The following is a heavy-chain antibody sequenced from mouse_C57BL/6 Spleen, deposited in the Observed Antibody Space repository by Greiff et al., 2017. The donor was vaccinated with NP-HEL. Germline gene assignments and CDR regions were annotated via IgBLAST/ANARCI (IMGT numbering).Heavy chain of an antibody. CDR3: TLGYKYGSPWYFEV. V-gene: IGHV14-4*01. D-gene: IGHD1-1*01. J-gene: IGHJ1*03. CDR1: GFNIKDDY. Sequence: VQLQQSGAELVRPGASVKLSCTASGFNIKDDYMHWVKQRPEQGLEWIGWIDPENGDTEYASKFQGKATITADTSSNTAYLQLSSLTSEDTAVYYCTLGYKYGSPWYFEVWGTGTTVTVSS. CDR2: IDPENGDT.